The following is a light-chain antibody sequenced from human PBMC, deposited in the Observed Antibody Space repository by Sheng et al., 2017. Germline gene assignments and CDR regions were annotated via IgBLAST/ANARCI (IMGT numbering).Light chain of an antibody. V-gene: IGKV1-NL1*01. CDR2: GAS. CDR3: QQYSVLPLT. CDR1: QGIANS. Sequence: DIQMTQSPSSLSASVGGRVTFTCRASQGIANSLTWYQQKPGKAPKLLLYGASKLESGVPSRFSGTGFGTHFSLTISSLQPEDIATYYCQQYSVLPLTFGGGTKVEIK. J-gene: IGKJ4*01.